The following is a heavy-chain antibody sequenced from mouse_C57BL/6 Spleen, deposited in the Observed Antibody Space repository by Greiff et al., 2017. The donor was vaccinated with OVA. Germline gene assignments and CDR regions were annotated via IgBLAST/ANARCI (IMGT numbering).Heavy chain of an antibody. Sequence: QVQLQQPGAELVKPGASVKLSCKASGYTFTSYWMQWVKQRPGQGLEWIGVIDPSSGSTNYNEKFKGKATLTVDKSSSTAYMQLSSLTSEDSAVYYCERDRGLDYWGKGTTLTVAS. J-gene: IGHJ2*01. CDR3: ERDRGLDY. V-gene: IGHV1-64*01. CDR1: GYTFTSYW. CDR2: IDPSSGST.